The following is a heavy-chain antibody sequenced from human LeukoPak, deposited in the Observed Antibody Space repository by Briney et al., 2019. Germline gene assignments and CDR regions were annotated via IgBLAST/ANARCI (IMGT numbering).Heavy chain of an antibody. Sequence: GGSLRLSCTASGFTFGDYAMSWFRQAPGKGLEWVGFIRSKAYGGTTEYAASVKGRFTISRDDSKSIAYLQMNSLRAEDTAVYYCARDLSSSWSTADPPGVCLFDYWGQGTLVTVSS. CDR1: GFTFGDYA. D-gene: IGHD6-13*01. CDR3: ARDLSSSWSTADPPGVCLFDY. CDR2: IRSKAYGGTT. J-gene: IGHJ4*02. V-gene: IGHV3-49*03.